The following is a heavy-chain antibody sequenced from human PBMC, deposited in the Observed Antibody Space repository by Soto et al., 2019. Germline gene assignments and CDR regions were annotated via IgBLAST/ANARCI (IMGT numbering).Heavy chain of an antibody. CDR3: ARDWGYYYYYGMDV. D-gene: IGHD3-16*01. Sequence: GVSLRLSCAASGFTFSSYSMNWVRQDPGKGLEWVSSISSSSSYIYYADSVKGRFTISRDNAKNSLYLQMNSLRAEDTAVYYCARDWGYYYYYGMDVWGQGTTVTVSS. V-gene: IGHV3-21*01. CDR2: ISSSSSYI. J-gene: IGHJ6*02. CDR1: GFTFSSYS.